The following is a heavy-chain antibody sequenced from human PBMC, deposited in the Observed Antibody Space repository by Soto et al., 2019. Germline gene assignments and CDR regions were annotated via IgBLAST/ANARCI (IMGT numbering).Heavy chain of an antibody. CDR1: GFTFSSYG. CDR2: ISYDGSNK. D-gene: IGHD6-13*01. Sequence: PGGSLRLSCAASGFTFSSYGMHWACQAPGKGLEWVAVISYDGSNKYYADSVKGRFTISRDNSKNTLYLQMNSLRAEDTAVYYCAKTRPHSSSWGVPLFDYWGQGTLVTVSS. J-gene: IGHJ4*02. V-gene: IGHV3-30*18. CDR3: AKTRPHSSSWGVPLFDY.